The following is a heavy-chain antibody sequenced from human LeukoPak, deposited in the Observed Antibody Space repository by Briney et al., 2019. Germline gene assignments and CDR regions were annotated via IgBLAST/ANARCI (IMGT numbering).Heavy chain of an antibody. CDR3: ARSTRLAWKPAGTPSTQYFQH. V-gene: IGHV4-39*07. D-gene: IGHD6-13*01. CDR1: GGSISSNVYY. J-gene: IGHJ1*01. Sequence: PSETLSLTCTVSGGSISSNVYYWGWIRQPPGKGLQWIGSIYYSGSTYYNPSLKSRVTISVDTSKNQFSLRLNSVTAADTAVYYCARSTRLAWKPAGTPSTQYFQHWGQGTLVTVSS. CDR2: IYYSGST.